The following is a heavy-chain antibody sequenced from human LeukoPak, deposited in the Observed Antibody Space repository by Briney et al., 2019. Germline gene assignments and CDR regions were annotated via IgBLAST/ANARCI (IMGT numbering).Heavy chain of an antibody. V-gene: IGHV4-59*01. CDR1: GGSLSSYY. J-gene: IGHJ6*03. D-gene: IGHD1-26*01. CDR2: IYYSGST. CDR3: ARAVGYMDV. Sequence: SETLSLTCTVSGGSLSSYYWSWIRQPLGKGLEWSGYIYYSGSTNYNPSLKSRVTMSVDTSKNQFSLKLRYVTAADTAVYYCARAVGYMDVWGKGTTVTVSS.